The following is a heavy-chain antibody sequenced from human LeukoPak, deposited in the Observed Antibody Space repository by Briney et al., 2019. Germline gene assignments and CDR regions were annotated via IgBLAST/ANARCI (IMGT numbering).Heavy chain of an antibody. Sequence: GGSLRLSCAASGFTFSNYAMSWVRQAPGKGLEWVSAISGSASSTYHADSVKGRFTISRDNAKNSLYLQMNSLGAEDTAVYYCARDGPYYYDSSGYLRYAFDIWGQGTMVTVSS. J-gene: IGHJ3*02. D-gene: IGHD3-22*01. CDR3: ARDGPYYYDSSGYLRYAFDI. V-gene: IGHV3-23*01. CDR2: ISGSASST. CDR1: GFTFSNYA.